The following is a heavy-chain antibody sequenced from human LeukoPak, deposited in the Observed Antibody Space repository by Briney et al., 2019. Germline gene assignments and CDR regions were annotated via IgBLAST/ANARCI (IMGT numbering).Heavy chain of an antibody. CDR1: GVSISSSNSY. D-gene: IGHD3-16*01. CDR3: ARSMITFGGVFNWFDP. Sequence: PSETLSLTCTVSGVSISSSNSYWGWIRQPPGKGLEWIGSIYYSGSTYYNPSLKSRVTISVDTSKNQFSLKLSSVTAADTAVYYCARSMITFGGVFNWFDPWGQGTLVTVSS. J-gene: IGHJ5*02. V-gene: IGHV4-39*07. CDR2: IYYSGST.